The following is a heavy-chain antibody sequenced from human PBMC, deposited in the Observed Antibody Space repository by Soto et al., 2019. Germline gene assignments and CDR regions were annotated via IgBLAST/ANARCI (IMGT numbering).Heavy chain of an antibody. Sequence: GGSLRLSCAASGFTFSSYAMSWVRQAPGKGLEWVSAISGSGGSTYYADSVKGRFTISRDNAKNTLYLQMNSLRAEDTAVYYCAKEFDYDSSGYYETLCYWGQRTLVTVSS. CDR1: GFTFSSYA. D-gene: IGHD3-22*01. V-gene: IGHV3-23*01. J-gene: IGHJ4*02. CDR3: AKEFDYDSSGYYETLCY. CDR2: ISGSGGST.